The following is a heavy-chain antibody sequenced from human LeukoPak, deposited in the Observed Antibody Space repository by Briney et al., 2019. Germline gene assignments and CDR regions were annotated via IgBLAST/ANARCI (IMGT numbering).Heavy chain of an antibody. Sequence: GGSLRLPCAASGFTFSSYGMHWVRQAPGKGLEWVAFIRYDGSNKYYADSVKGRFTISRDNSKNTLYLQMNSLRAEDTAVYYCAKDEGATKSFDYWGQGTLVTVSS. CDR2: IRYDGSNK. D-gene: IGHD1-26*01. V-gene: IGHV3-30*02. CDR1: GFTFSSYG. CDR3: AKDEGATKSFDY. J-gene: IGHJ4*02.